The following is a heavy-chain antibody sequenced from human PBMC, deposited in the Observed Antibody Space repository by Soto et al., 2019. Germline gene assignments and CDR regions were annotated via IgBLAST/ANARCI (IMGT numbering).Heavy chain of an antibody. CDR3: SRKSWSYYYYFYYGFDV. J-gene: IGHJ6*02. CDR1: GGSFSGYY. V-gene: IGHV4-34*01. Sequence: QVQLQQWGAGLLKPSETLSLTCAVYGGSFSGYYWSWIRQPPGKGLEWSGEINHSGSTNYNPSLKKRVTRSGETSKDQFSQKLGSVTAADTAVYYCSRKSWSYYYYFYYGFDVWGQGTTVTGSS. D-gene: IGHD1-26*01. CDR2: INHSGST.